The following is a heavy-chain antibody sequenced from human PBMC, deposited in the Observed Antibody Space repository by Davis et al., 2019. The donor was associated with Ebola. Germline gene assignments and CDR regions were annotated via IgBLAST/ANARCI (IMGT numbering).Heavy chain of an antibody. V-gene: IGHV1-46*01. J-gene: IGHJ4*02. CDR3: ARAALDTSGAFDY. CDR1: GYTFTSYY. CDR2: INPSDGST. Sequence: ASVKVSCKAFGYTFTSYYMHWVRQAPGQGLEWMGIINPSDGSTSYAQIFQGRVTMTRDTSTTTFYMDLSSLRSEDTAVYYCARAALDTSGAFDYWGQGTLVTVSS. D-gene: IGHD6-19*01.